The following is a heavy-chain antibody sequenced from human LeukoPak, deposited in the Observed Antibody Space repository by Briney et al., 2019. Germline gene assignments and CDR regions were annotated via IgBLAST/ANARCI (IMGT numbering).Heavy chain of an antibody. Sequence: SQTLSLTCAISGDSVSSNSAAWNWIRQSPSRGLEWLGRTYYRSKWYNDYAVSVKSRITISPDTSKNQFSLQLNSVTPEDTAVYYCARGAAYSYGYYYYYYGMDVWGQGTTVTVSS. D-gene: IGHD5-18*01. CDR1: GDSVSSNSAA. CDR2: TYYRSKWYN. J-gene: IGHJ6*02. V-gene: IGHV6-1*01. CDR3: ARGAAYSYGYYYYYYGMDV.